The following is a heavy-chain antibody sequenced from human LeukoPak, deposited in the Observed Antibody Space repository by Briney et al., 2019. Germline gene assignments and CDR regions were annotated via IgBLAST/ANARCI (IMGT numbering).Heavy chain of an antibody. V-gene: IGHV5-51*01. CDR3: ARFGSPSLQTPYFDY. D-gene: IGHD3-16*01. Sequence: GESLKISCKGSGYDFAGYWIVWVLQMPGKGLEWMVIIYPDDSNTRYSPSFQGQVTISADKSISTAYLQWSSLKASDTAMYYCARFGSPSLQTPYFDYWVQGTRVTVSS. CDR2: IYPDDSNT. J-gene: IGHJ4*02. CDR1: GYDFAGYW.